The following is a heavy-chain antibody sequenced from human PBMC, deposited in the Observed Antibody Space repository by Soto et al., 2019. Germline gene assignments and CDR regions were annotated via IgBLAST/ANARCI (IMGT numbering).Heavy chain of an antibody. CDR1: GVSISSTSYY. CDR2: IYYIGST. Sequence: QLQLQESGPGLVKPSETLSLTCTVSGVSISSTSYYWGWIRQPPGKGLEWIGSIYYIGSTYYNPSLKSRVTISVDTSKNQFSLKLSSVTAADTAVYYCARSWGGSYIDAFDIWGQGTMVTVSS. J-gene: IGHJ3*02. V-gene: IGHV4-39*01. D-gene: IGHD1-26*01. CDR3: ARSWGGSYIDAFDI.